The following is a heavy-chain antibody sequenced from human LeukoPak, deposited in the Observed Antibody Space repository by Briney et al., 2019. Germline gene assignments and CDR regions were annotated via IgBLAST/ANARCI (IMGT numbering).Heavy chain of an antibody. V-gene: IGHV3-30*02. J-gene: IGHJ6*03. CDR3: AKNIAAADSSGYYYYYMDV. Sequence: PPGGSLRLSCAASGFTFSSYGMHWVRQAPGKGLEWVAFIRYDGSNKYYADSVKGRFTISRDNSKNTLYLQMNSLRAEDTAVYYCAKNIAAADSSGYYYYYMDVWGKGTTVTVSS. D-gene: IGHD6-13*01. CDR1: GFTFSSYG. CDR2: IRYDGSNK.